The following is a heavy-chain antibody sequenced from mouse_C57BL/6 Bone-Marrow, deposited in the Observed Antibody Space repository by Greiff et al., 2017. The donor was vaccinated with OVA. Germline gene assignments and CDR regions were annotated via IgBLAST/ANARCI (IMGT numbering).Heavy chain of an antibody. D-gene: IGHD2-4*01. CDR2: IYWDDDK. Sequence: QVTLKESGPGILQSSQTLSLTCSFSGFSLSTSGMGVSWIRQPSGKGLEWLAHIYWDDDKRYNPFLKSRLPISKDTSRNQVFPRITNVDTADTATYYGARRGAITTLNYYAMDYWGQGTSVTVSS. V-gene: IGHV8-12*01. J-gene: IGHJ4*01. CDR1: GFSLSTSGMG. CDR3: ARRGAITTLNYYAMDY.